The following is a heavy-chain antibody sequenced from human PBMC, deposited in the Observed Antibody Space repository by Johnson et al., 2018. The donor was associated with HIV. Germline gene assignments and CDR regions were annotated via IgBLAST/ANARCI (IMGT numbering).Heavy chain of an antibody. Sequence: QVQLVESGGGVVQPGRSLRLSCAASGFTFSSYGMHWVHQAPGKGLEWVAVIWYDGSNKYYADSVKGRFTISRDNSKNKLYLQMNSLRVEDTAVYYCAKDLRQVAVNDFFDIWGQGTVVSVSS. D-gene: IGHD3/OR15-3a*01. CDR1: GFTFSSYG. CDR2: IWYDGSNK. V-gene: IGHV3-33*06. J-gene: IGHJ3*02. CDR3: AKDLRQVAVNDFFDI.